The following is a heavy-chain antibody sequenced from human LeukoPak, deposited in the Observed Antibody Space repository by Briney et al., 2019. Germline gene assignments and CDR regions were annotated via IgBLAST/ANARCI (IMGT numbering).Heavy chain of an antibody. CDR1: GFTFDDYA. CDR3: AKGDYGDYSYYFDY. D-gene: IGHD4-17*01. CDR2: ISWNSGSI. J-gene: IGHJ4*02. V-gene: IGHV3-9*01. Sequence: GGSLRLSCAASGFTFDDYAMHWVRHAPGKGLEWVSGISWNSGSIGYADSVKGRFTISRDNAKNSLYLQMNSLRAEDTALYYCAKGDYGDYSYYFDYWGQGTLVTVSS.